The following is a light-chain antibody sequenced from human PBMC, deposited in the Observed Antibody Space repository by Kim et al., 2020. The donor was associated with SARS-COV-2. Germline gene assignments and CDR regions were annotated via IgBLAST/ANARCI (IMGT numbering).Light chain of an antibody. Sequence: SVEDRVTVTCRAGRFIKNQLAWCQHNPGKAPKSLIYAASRLQSGVPSTFSGSGSGTDVTLSISSLPPEDSAILYCKHASTYPLIACGPGTRLGIK. CDR1: RFIKNQ. V-gene: IGKV1-16*01. CDR3: KHASTYPLIA. CDR2: AAS. J-gene: IGKJ5*01.